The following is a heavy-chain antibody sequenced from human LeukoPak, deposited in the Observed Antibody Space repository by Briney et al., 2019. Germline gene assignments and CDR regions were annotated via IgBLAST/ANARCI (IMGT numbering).Heavy chain of an antibody. D-gene: IGHD6-19*01. CDR2: ISYDGGDK. CDR3: ARDGGIAVAGSKNDAFDI. J-gene: IGHJ3*02. Sequence: GGSLRLSCAASGFTFRSYTMQWVRQAPGKGLEWVAVISYDGGDKYYADSVKGRFAISRDNSKNTLYLQMDSLRAEDTAVYYCARDGGIAVAGSKNDAFDIWGQGTMVTVSS. CDR1: GFTFRSYT. V-gene: IGHV3-30*09.